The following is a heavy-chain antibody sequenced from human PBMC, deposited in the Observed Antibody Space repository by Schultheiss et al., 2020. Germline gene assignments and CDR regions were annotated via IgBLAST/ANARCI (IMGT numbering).Heavy chain of an antibody. J-gene: IGHJ4*02. CDR2: ISYDASNE. Sequence: GGSLRLSCAASGFTFSSYAMHWVRQAPGKGLELVAIISYDASNEYYADSVKGRFTISRDNSKNTLYLQMNSLRAEDTAVYYCARDSGPLGIAAAGTPYWGQGTLVTVSS. D-gene: IGHD6-13*01. CDR1: GFTFSSYA. V-gene: IGHV3-30-3*01. CDR3: ARDSGPLGIAAAGTPY.